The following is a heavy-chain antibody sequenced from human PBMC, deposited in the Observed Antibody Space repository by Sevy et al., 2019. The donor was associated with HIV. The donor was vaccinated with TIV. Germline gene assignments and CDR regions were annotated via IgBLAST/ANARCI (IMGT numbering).Heavy chain of an antibody. J-gene: IGHJ4*01. D-gene: IGHD3-16*01. V-gene: IGHV3-7*03. CDR3: ARDVGGGYFDY. Sequence: GGSLRLSCVASGFTFNNFWMAWVRQAPGKGLEWFANIKPDGSESNHVGSVKGRFTISRDNAKNSLYLQMTGLTAEDTAVYYCARDVGGGYFDYWGQGTLVTVSS. CDR2: IKPDGSES. CDR1: GFTFNNFW.